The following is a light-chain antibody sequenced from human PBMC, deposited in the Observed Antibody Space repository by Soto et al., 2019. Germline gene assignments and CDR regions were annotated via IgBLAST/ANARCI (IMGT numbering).Light chain of an antibody. CDR2: AAS. V-gene: IGKV1-39*01. J-gene: IGKJ2*01. Sequence: DIQMTQSPSTLSASVGDRVTITCRASQSISSWLAWYQQKPGKAPKVLIYAASSLQSGVPSRFSGSGSGTDFTLTISSLQPEDFATYYCQQSYSTPRGMHTFGQGTKLEIK. CDR1: QSISSW. CDR3: QQSYSTPRGMHT.